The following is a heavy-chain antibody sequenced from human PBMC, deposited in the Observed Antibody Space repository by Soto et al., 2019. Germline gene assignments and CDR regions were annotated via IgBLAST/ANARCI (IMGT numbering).Heavy chain of an antibody. V-gene: IGHV1-58*01. Sequence: SVKVSFKDPGFTFTSSSVQWVRPARGQRLELIGWIVVGSGNTNYAQKFQERVTITRDMSTSTAYMELSSLRSEDTAVYYCAAGERYHWNDRLVVMDVWGQGTTVTVSS. D-gene: IGHD1-1*01. CDR3: AAGERYHWNDRLVVMDV. CDR2: IVVGSGNT. J-gene: IGHJ6*02. CDR1: GFTFTSSS.